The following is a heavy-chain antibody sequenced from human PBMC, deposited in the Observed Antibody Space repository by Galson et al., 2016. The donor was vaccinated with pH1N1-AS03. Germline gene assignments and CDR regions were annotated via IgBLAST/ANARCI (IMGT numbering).Heavy chain of an antibody. V-gene: IGHV3-11*01. CDR2: ISTAGITT. CDR1: GFTFDYFY. J-gene: IGHJ4*02. Sequence: SLRLSCAASGFTFDYFYMSWIRQAPGKGLEWISFISTAGITTHYADSVTGRFTISRDNANNSLYLEMTSLRPEDTAIYYCARNWNYFNLWGQGVLVTVSS. D-gene: IGHD1-1*01. CDR3: ARNWNYFNL.